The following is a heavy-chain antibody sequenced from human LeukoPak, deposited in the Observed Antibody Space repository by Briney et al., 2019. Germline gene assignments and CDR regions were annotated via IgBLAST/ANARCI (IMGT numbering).Heavy chain of an antibody. CDR1: GYTFTGYY. CDR2: IHPNSGGT. Sequence: ASVKVSCTASGYTFTGYYMHWVRQAPGQGLECMGWIHPNSGGTKYAQRFQGRVTVTRDTSISTVYMELSRLRSDDTAVYYCARWGKYYYDSSGYYYWGQGTLVSVSS. CDR3: ARWGKYYYDSSGYYY. V-gene: IGHV1-2*02. J-gene: IGHJ4*02. D-gene: IGHD3-22*01.